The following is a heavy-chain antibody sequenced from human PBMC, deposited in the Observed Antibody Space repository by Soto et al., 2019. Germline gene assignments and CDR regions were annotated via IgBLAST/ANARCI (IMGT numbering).Heavy chain of an antibody. Sequence: QVQLVQSGAEVRKPGASVKVSCKASGYTFSSYGISWGRQAPGQRLEWMGWISAYNGNTNYAQKLQGRVTMTTDTSTSTADMEMMSLRSDDTAVYYCARDVGYSSTGDYWGQGTMVTVSS. CDR3: ARDVGYSSTGDY. V-gene: IGHV1-18*01. J-gene: IGHJ4*02. CDR1: GYTFSSYG. CDR2: ISAYNGNT. D-gene: IGHD2-2*03.